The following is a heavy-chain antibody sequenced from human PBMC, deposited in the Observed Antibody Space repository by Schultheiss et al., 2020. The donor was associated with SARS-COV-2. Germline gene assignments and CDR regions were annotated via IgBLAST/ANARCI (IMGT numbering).Heavy chain of an antibody. V-gene: IGHV3-33*08. J-gene: IGHJ4*02. CDR1: GFTFSSYA. CDR2: IKQDGSNK. Sequence: GGSLRLSCAASGFTFSSYAMHWVRQAPGKGLEWVANIKQDGSNKYYADSVKGRFTISRDNSKNTLYLQMNSLRAEDTAVYYCATFPAAGPLFDYWGQGTLVTVSS. CDR3: ATFPAAGPLFDY. D-gene: IGHD6-13*01.